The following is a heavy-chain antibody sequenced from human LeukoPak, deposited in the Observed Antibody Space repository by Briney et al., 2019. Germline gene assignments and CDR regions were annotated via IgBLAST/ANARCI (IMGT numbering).Heavy chain of an antibody. J-gene: IGHJ4*02. V-gene: IGHV4-59*08. CDR2: IYYNGDT. CDR1: GGSISGYH. Sequence: SETLSLTCIVSGGSISGYHWGWVRQPPGKGLEYISFIYYNGDTNYNPSLKSRVTMSVDTSKNQFSLKLSSVTAADTAVYYCARLGDCGHNRYSHDYWGQGTLVTVSS. CDR3: ARLGDCGHNRYSHDY. D-gene: IGHD2-21*01.